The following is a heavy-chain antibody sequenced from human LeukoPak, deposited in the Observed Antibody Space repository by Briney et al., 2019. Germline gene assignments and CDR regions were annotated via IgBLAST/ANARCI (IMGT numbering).Heavy chain of an antibody. D-gene: IGHD3-9*01. Sequence: TGGSLRLSCAASGFTFSSYSMNWVRQAPGKGLEWVSSISSSSSYIYYADSVKGRFTISRDNAKNSLYLQMNSLRAEDTAVYYCARDAVSGAQPNWGYDILTGYYKYYYYYGMDVWGQGTTVTVSS. CDR3: ARDAVSGAQPNWGYDILTGYYKYYYYYGMDV. J-gene: IGHJ6*02. CDR1: GFTFSSYS. CDR2: ISSSSSYI. V-gene: IGHV3-21*01.